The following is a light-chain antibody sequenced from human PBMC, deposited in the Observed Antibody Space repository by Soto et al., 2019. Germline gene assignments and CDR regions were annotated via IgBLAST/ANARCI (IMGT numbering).Light chain of an antibody. CDR3: QQYNSYPCT. Sequence: DIQMTQSPSTLSASVGDRVTITCRASQSISSWLAWYQEKPGKAPKLLIYKASSFESGVPSSFSGSGCGTEVTLTTSSLQHDDFATYYCQQYNSYPCTFGQGTNLEIK. V-gene: IGKV1-5*03. J-gene: IGKJ2*02. CDR1: QSISSW. CDR2: KAS.